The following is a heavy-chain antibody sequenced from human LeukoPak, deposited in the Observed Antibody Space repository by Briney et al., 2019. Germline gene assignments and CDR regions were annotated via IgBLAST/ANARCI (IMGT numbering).Heavy chain of an antibody. J-gene: IGHJ6*02. Sequence: AGGSLRLSCAASGFTFSSYAMHWVRQAPGKGLEWVAVISYDGSNKYYADSVKGRFTISRDNSKNTLYLQMNSLRAEDTAVYYCARDEGGGFSSSWYLAYYYYGMDVWGQGTTVTVSS. V-gene: IGHV3-30-3*01. CDR1: GFTFSSYA. CDR3: ARDEGGGFSSSWYLAYYYYGMDV. CDR2: ISYDGSNK. D-gene: IGHD6-13*01.